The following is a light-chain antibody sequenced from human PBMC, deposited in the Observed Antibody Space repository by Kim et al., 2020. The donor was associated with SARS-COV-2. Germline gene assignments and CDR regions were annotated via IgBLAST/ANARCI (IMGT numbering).Light chain of an antibody. V-gene: IGKV1-5*01. J-gene: IGKJ2*01. CDR1: RGFVSG. CDR3: KRYTTYSDT. Sequence: SESEEDRGPSTCRPTRGFVSGLAGYQQKPGKAPSLRTYDDSSYKSGAPPGFSGSGSGTESTITISSRQPDDFAPNYCKRYTTYSDTFGQGTKLEI. CDR2: DDS.